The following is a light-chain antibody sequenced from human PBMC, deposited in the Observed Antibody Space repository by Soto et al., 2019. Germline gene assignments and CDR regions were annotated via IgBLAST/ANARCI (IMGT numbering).Light chain of an antibody. CDR2: GAS. CDR3: QQYGSSPYT. CDR1: QRVSSRF. J-gene: IGKJ2*01. V-gene: IGKV3-20*01. Sequence: EIVLTQSPGTLSLSPGESANLSCRASQRVSSRFLAWYQQKPGQAPRLLMYGASNRANGIPYRFSGTGSGTDFTLTISRLEPEDFAVYYCQQYGSSPYTFGLGTKREIK.